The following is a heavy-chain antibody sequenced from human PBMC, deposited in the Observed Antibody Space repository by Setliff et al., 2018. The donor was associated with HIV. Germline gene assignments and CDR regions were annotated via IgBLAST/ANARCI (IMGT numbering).Heavy chain of an antibody. Sequence: SETLSLTCAVYGGSFSGYYWSWIRQPPGKGLEWMGEINHRGRTNYNPSLKGRVTISVDTSKNQFSLKLSSVTAADTAVYYCARASSGYAVFSRLDYAFDIWGQGTRVTVSS. J-gene: IGHJ3*02. D-gene: IGHD3-22*01. CDR2: INHRGRT. V-gene: IGHV4-34*01. CDR3: ARASSGYAVFSRLDYAFDI. CDR1: GGSFSGYY.